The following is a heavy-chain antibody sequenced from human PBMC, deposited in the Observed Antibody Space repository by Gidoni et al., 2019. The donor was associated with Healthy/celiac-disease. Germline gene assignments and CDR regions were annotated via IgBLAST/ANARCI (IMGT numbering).Heavy chain of an antibody. D-gene: IGHD3-22*01. CDR2: ISSSSSTI. CDR3: ARDIYDSSGYSVDY. Sequence: EVQLVESGGGLVQPGGSLRLSCAASGFTFSSYSMNWVRQAPGKGLGWVSYISSSSSTIYYADSVKGRFTISRDNAKNSLYLQMNSLRDEDTAVYYCARDIYDSSGYSVDYWGQGTLVTVSS. CDR1: GFTFSSYS. V-gene: IGHV3-48*02. J-gene: IGHJ4*02.